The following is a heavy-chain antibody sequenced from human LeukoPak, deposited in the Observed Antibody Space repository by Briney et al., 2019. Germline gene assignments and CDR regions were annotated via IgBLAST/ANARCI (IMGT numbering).Heavy chain of an antibody. CDR3: ARASGIRGGATTPFDY. V-gene: IGHV3-30-3*01. J-gene: IGHJ4*02. D-gene: IGHD1-26*01. CDR2: ISYDGSNK. CDR1: GFTFSSYA. Sequence: GGSLRLSCAASGFTFSSYAMLWVRQAPGKGLEWVAVISYDGSNKYSVDPVTGRFTSCRDNSKNPLYLQINSLRADDRAVQYYARASGIRGGATTPFDYWGQGTLVTVSS.